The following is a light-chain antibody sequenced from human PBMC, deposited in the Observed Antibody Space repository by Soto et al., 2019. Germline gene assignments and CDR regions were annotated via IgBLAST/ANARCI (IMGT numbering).Light chain of an antibody. Sequence: EIVLTQSPETLSLSPGERATLSCRASQSLAINSLAWYQQKPGQAPRLLIYAASTRDTAIPDRFSGSGSGTDITLTISRLEPEDFAVYYCQQYDGAPLTFGPGTKVDMK. CDR2: AAS. CDR1: QSLAINS. CDR3: QQYDGAPLT. V-gene: IGKV3-20*01. J-gene: IGKJ3*01.